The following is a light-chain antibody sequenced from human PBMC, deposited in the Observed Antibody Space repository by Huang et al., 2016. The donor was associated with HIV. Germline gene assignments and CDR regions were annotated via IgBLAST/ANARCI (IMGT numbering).Light chain of an antibody. CDR2: AAS. Sequence: VMMSQSPATLAASPGERVTLSCGASQSVNTNLAWYQQKPGQPPRRLIYAASTRATGVPARVAGSGSGTEFTLTIDSLQSDDFAVYYCQQYNKWPPEYTFGQGTRLEVK. CDR3: QQYNKWPPEYT. CDR1: QSVNTN. J-gene: IGKJ2*01. V-gene: IGKV3-15*01.